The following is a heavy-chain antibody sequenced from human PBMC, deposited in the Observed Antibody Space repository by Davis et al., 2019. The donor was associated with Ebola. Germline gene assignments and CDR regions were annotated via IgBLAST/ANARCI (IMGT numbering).Heavy chain of an antibody. V-gene: IGHV3-23*01. Sequence: GESLKISCAASGFTFSSYWMSWVRQAPGKGLEWVSAISGSGGSTYYADSVKGRFTISRDNSKNTLYLQMNSLRAEDTAVYYCAKMVLWFGEPPTYYFDYWGQGTLVTVSS. CDR3: AKMVLWFGEPPTYYFDY. J-gene: IGHJ4*02. CDR2: ISGSGGST. D-gene: IGHD3-10*01. CDR1: GFTFSSYW.